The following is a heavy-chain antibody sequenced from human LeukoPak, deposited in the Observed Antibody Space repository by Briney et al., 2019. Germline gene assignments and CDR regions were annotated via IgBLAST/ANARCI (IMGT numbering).Heavy chain of an antibody. D-gene: IGHD1-1*01. V-gene: IGHV3-30*03. J-gene: IGHJ5*02. CDR3: ARDLNGRFDI. Sequence: GGSLRLSCAASGFPYRFPFSYYGMQWVRQAPGRGLEWVAIIPSTGGTIYYADSVKGRFIISRDDSKNTLYLQMNSLREEDTALYYCARDLNGRFDIWGQGTLVTVSS. CDR1: GFPYRFPFSYYG. CDR2: IPSTGGTI.